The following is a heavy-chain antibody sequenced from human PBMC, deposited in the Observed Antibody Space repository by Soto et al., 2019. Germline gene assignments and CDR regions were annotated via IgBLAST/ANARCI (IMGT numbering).Heavy chain of an antibody. CDR3: ARDRSCEGWFDP. D-gene: IGHD3-10*01. J-gene: IGHJ5*02. V-gene: IGHV3-13*01. CDR2: IGTAGDT. Sequence: EVQLVESGGGLVQPGGSLRLSCAASGFTFSSYDMHWVRQATGKGLEWVSAIGTAGDTYYPGSVKGRFTISRENANNSLYLQMNRLRAGDTAVYYCARDRSCEGWFDPWGQGTLVTVSS. CDR1: GFTFSSYD.